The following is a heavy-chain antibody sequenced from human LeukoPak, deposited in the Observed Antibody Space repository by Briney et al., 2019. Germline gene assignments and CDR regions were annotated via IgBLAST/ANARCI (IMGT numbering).Heavy chain of an antibody. J-gene: IGHJ4*02. CDR2: IYIGGST. CDR3: ARXLFXYDSGTYGPDY. CDR1: GFTVSSNY. Sequence: PGGSLRLSCAASGFTVSSNYMSWVRQAPGKGLEWVSVIYIGGSTYYADSVKGRFTISRDDSKNTLYLQMNSLRAEDTAVYYCARXLFXYDSGTYGPDYWGQGTLVTVSS. V-gene: IGHV3-53*01. D-gene: IGHD3-22*01.